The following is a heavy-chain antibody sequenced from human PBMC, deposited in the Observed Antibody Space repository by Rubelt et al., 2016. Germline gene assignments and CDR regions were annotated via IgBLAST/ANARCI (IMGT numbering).Heavy chain of an antibody. D-gene: IGHD6-6*01. CDR1: SYS. V-gene: IGHV3-48*01. CDR2: ISSSSSTI. J-gene: IGHJ4*02. Sequence: SYSMNWVRQAPGKGLEWVSYISSSSSTIYYADSVKGRFTISRDNAKNSLYLQMNSLRAEDTAVYYCARGFEYSSSSSFDYWGQGTLVTVSS. CDR3: ARGFEYSSSSSFDY.